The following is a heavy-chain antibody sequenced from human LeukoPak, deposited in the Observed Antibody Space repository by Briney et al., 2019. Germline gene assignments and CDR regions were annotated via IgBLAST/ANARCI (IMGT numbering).Heavy chain of an antibody. J-gene: IGHJ3*02. D-gene: IGHD2-2*02. Sequence: GGSLRLXCAASGFTFSSYSMNWVRQAPGKVLEWVSSISSSSSYIYYADSVKGRFTISRDNAKNSLYLQMNSLRAEDTAVYYCARAQRSCSSTSCYILHDAFDIWGQGTMVTVSS. CDR3: ARAQRSCSSTSCYILHDAFDI. CDR1: GFTFSSYS. V-gene: IGHV3-21*01. CDR2: ISSSSSYI.